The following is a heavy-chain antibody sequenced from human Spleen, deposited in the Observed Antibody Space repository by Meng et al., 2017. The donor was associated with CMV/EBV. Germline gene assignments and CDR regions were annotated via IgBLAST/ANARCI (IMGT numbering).Heavy chain of an antibody. CDR3: ATRSSGWDTDAFDI. V-gene: IGHV3-73*01. CDR1: GFIFSGSA. CDR2: IRSKANTYAT. D-gene: IGHD6-19*01. Sequence: GESLKISCAASGFIFSGSAMHWVRQASGKGLEWVGRIRSKANTYATRYAASMNGRFTISRDDSKNTAYLQMSTLKTEDTAVYYCATRSSGWDTDAFDIWGQGTVVTVSS. J-gene: IGHJ3*02.